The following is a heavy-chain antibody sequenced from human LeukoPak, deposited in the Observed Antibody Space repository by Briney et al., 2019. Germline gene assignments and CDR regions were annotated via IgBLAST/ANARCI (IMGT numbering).Heavy chain of an antibody. CDR3: AKAMKGRGGDYFDY. Sequence: GGSLRLSCAASGFTFSSYEMNWVRQAPGKGLEWVSYISSSGSTIYYADSVKGRFTISRDNSKNTLYLQMNSLRAEDTAVYYCAKAMKGRGGDYFDYWGQGTLVTVSS. J-gene: IGHJ4*02. CDR2: ISSSGSTI. CDR1: GFTFSSYE. V-gene: IGHV3-48*03. D-gene: IGHD3-10*01.